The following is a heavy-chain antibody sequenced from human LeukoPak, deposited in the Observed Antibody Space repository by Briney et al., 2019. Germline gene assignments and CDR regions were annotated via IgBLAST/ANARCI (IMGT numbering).Heavy chain of an antibody. Sequence: GWSLRLSCDASGFTFPSYWMSWVRQAPGKGLEWVANIKHDGSERYYVDSVKGRFTISRDDAKKSLYLQMNSLRAEDTALYYCARGPGRVAVPATGSFDLWGQGTMVTVS. CDR3: ARGPGRVAVPATGSFDL. D-gene: IGHD3-9*01. CDR2: IKHDGSER. CDR1: GFTFPSYW. V-gene: IGHV3-7*03. J-gene: IGHJ3*01.